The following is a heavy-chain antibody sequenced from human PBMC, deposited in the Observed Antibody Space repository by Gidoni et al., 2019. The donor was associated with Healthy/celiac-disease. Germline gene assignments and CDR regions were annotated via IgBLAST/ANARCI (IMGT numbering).Heavy chain of an antibody. V-gene: IGHV4-31*03. CDR2: IYYSGST. D-gene: IGHD3-10*01. Sequence: QVQLQESGPGLVKPSQPLSLTCTVSGGSISSGGYYWSWIRQHPGKGLEWIGYIYYSGSTYYNPSLKSRVTISVDTSKNQFSLKLSSVTAADTAVYYCASHYYGSGSYQVDRDYWGQGTLVTVSS. CDR1: GGSISSGGYY. J-gene: IGHJ4*02. CDR3: ASHYYGSGSYQVDRDY.